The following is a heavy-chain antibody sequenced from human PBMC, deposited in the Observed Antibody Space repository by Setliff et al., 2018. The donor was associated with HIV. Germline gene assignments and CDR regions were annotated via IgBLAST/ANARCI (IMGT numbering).Heavy chain of an antibody. CDR2: IYYSGTT. CDR1: GGSISSYY. J-gene: IGHJ5*02. V-gene: IGHV4-59*01. D-gene: IGHD3-10*01. Sequence: PSETLSLTCTVSGGSISSYYWSWIRQPPGKGLEWTGHIYYSGTTNYNPSLKSRVTISVDTSKNQFSLKLSSVTAADTAVYYSASGGYYGSGSYYGGWFDPWGQGTRVTVSS. CDR3: ASGGYYGSGSYYGGWFDP.